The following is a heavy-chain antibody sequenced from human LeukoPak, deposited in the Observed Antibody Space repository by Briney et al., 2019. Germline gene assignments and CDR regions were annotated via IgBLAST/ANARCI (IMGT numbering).Heavy chain of an antibody. V-gene: IGHV4-38-2*02. J-gene: IGHJ4*02. CDR3: AASLWFGIYPDY. CDR1: GYSISSGYY. Sequence: PSETLSLTCTVSGYSISSGYYWGWIRPPPGKGLEWIGSIYHSGSTYYNPSLKSRVTISVDTSNNHLSLSLNSVTTADTAVYYCAASLWFGIYPDYWGQGSLVTVSS. CDR2: IYHSGST. D-gene: IGHD3-10*01.